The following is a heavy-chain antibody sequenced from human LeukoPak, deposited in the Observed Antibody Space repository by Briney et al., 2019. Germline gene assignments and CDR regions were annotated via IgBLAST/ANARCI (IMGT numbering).Heavy chain of an antibody. V-gene: IGHV3-48*03. CDR1: GFTFSSYE. J-gene: IGHJ6*04. D-gene: IGHD3-10*02. Sequence: GGSLRLSCAASGFTFSSYETNWVRQAPGEGLEWVSYISSSGSTIYYADSVKGRFTISRDNAKNSLYLQMNSLRAEDTAVYYCAELGITMIGGVWGKGTTVTISS. CDR2: ISSSGSTI. CDR3: AELGITMIGGV.